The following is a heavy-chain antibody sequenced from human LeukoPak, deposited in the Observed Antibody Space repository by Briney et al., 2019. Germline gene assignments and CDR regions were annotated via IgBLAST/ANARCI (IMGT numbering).Heavy chain of an antibody. CDR3: ARPVDGDAFDI. V-gene: IGHV3-7*01. CDR1: GFTLSPYW. CDR2: ISDDGSEK. Sequence: GGSLRLSCVASGFTLSPYWMSWVLQAPGKGLYWVATISDDGSEKRYVDSVKGRFSVSRDDAKNSLYLEMNSLRAEDTAVYHCARPVDGDAFDIWGQGTMVTVSS. J-gene: IGHJ3*02. D-gene: IGHD4-23*01.